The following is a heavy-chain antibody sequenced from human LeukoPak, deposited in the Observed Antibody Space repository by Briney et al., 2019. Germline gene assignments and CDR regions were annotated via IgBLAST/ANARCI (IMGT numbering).Heavy chain of an antibody. V-gene: IGHV1-2*02. D-gene: IGHD5-12*01. CDR2: INPNSGGT. J-gene: IGHJ3*01. Sequence: ASVKVSCKASGYTFTGYYMHWVRQAPGQGLEWMGWINPNSGGTNYAQKFQGRVTMTRDTSISTACMELNRLRSDDTAVYYCALWEIVHYAFDFWGQGTMVTVSS. CDR3: ALWEIVHYAFDF. CDR1: GYTFTGYY.